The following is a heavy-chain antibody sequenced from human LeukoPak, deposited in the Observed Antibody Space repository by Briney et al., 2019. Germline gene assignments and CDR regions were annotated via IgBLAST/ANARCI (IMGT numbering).Heavy chain of an antibody. D-gene: IGHD4-17*01. CDR2: INPKSGGT. J-gene: IGHJ5*02. CDR1: GYTFTGYY. CDR3: ARDGTDYGLDP. V-gene: IGHV1-2*02. Sequence: ASVKVSCKASGYTFTGYYMNWVRQAPGQGLEWMGWINPKSGGTNYAQKFQGRVTMTRDTSITTVYMELSSLKSDDTAVYCCARDGTDYGLDPWGQGTLLTVSS.